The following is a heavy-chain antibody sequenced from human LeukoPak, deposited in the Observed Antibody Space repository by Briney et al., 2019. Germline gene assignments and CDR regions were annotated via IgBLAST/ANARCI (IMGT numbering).Heavy chain of an antibody. V-gene: IGHV4-4*02. Sequence: SGTLSLTCVVSGGSISSYNWWSWVRQPPGKGLEWIGEIYHSGSTNYNPSLKSRVTISLDKSKNQFSLKLSSVTAADTAVYYCATTAAAGTRLAWFDPWGQGTLVTVSS. CDR2: IYHSGST. J-gene: IGHJ5*02. CDR3: ATTAAAGTRLAWFDP. D-gene: IGHD6-13*01. CDR1: GGSISSYNW.